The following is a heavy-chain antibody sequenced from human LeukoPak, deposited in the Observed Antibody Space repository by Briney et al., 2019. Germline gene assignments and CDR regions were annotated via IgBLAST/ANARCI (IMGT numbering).Heavy chain of an antibody. D-gene: IGHD2-15*01. CDR2: LCRGSDHL. V-gene: IGHV3-21*01. CDR3: ARGGSASPYYFDL. Sequence: PGGSLRLSCAASEFLFSSFVMNWVRQAPGKGLEWVSSLCRGSDHLHYIHSVKGRMPVSRANAKKSLCLQMDSLRVEDTAVYYCARGGSASPYYFDLWGRGTPVTVSS. J-gene: IGHJ4*02. CDR1: EFLFSSFV.